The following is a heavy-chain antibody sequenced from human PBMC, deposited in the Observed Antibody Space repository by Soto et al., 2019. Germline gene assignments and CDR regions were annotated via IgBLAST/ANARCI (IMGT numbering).Heavy chain of an antibody. CDR1: GFTFSNYA. D-gene: IGHD3-10*01. J-gene: IGHJ3*01. CDR2: ITGTGGRT. CDR3: AKDLRVLLWFGDLDAFDF. Sequence: EVQLFESGGGLVQPGGSLRLSCAASGFTFSNYAMSWVRQAPGQGLECVSSITGTGGRTYYADSVKGRFTISRDNSTNTLYLQTNSLIAEDTALYYCAKDLRVLLWFGDLDAFDFVGQVTMVTVAS. V-gene: IGHV3-23*01.